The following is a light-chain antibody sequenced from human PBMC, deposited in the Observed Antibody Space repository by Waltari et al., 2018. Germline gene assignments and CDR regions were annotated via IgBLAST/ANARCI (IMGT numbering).Light chain of an antibody. CDR3: SSYAGSNTWV. CDR2: EVS. Sequence: QAAPTQPPSVSGSPGQSVTIPCTGASSDIGYYSAVSWYQQHPGKAPKLMIYEVSKRPSGVSDRFSGSKSGNTAALTISGLQADDEADYYCSSYAGSNTWVFGGGTRLTVL. V-gene: IGLV2-11*01. CDR1: SSDIGYYSA. J-gene: IGLJ3*02.